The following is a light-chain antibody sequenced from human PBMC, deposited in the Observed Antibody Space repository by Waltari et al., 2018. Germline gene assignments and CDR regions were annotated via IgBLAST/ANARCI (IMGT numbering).Light chain of an antibody. CDR2: DAS. CDR3: QQRAIWPLT. CDR1: QTVNSY. Sequence: EIVLTQSPATLSLSPGERATLSCRASQTVNSYLAWYHQKPGQSPRLLIYDASNRATGIPARFSASGSGTDCTLTISSLETEDFAVYYCQQRAIWPLTFGGGTRVEIK. J-gene: IGKJ4*01. V-gene: IGKV3-11*01.